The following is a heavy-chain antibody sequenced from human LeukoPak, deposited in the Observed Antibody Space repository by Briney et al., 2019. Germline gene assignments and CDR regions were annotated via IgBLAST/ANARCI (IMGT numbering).Heavy chain of an antibody. D-gene: IGHD2-15*01. CDR1: GGSISSSNW. J-gene: IGHJ5*02. Sequence: PSETLSLTCAVSGGSISSSNWWSWVRQPPGKGLEWIGEIYHSGSTNYNPSLKSRVTISVDKSKNQSSLELSSVTAADTAVYYCARHPQGPGPATPSWWFDPWGQGTLVSVSS. V-gene: IGHV4-4*02. CDR3: ARHPQGPGPATPSWWFDP. CDR2: IYHSGST.